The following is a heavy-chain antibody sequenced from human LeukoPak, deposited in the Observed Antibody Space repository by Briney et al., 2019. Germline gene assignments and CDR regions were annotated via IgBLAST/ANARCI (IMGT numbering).Heavy chain of an antibody. CDR1: GGSISSYY. V-gene: IGHV4-59*01. J-gene: IGHJ4*02. Sequence: PSETLSLTCTVSGGSISSYYWSWIRQPPGKGLEWIGYIYSNGNTNYNPSLKSRVTISVDTSKNQFSLKLSSVTAADTAVYYCARGGRWLQFNYWGQGTLVTVSS. CDR3: ARGGRWLQFNY. D-gene: IGHD5-24*01. CDR2: IYSNGNT.